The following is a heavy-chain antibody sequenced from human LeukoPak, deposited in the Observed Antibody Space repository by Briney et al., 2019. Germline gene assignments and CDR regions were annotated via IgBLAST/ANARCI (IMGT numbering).Heavy chain of an antibody. Sequence: PGGSLRLSCAASGFTFSTYSMNWVRQAPGKGLEWVSSISSSGSNTYHADSVKGRFTISRDNAKTSLYLQMNSLRAEDTAVYYCARESGYEEFDYWGQGTLVTVSS. CDR3: ARESGYEEFDY. CDR2: ISSSGSNT. D-gene: IGHD5-12*01. J-gene: IGHJ4*02. CDR1: GFTFSTYS. V-gene: IGHV3-21*01.